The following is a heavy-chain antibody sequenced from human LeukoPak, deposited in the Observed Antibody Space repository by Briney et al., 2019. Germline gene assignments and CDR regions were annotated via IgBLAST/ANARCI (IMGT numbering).Heavy chain of an antibody. D-gene: IGHD5-12*01. Sequence: GGSLRLSCEASGFTFDDYGMHWVRQAPGKGLEWVSLISWDGGSTYYADSVKGRFTISRDNSKNSLYLQMNSLRTEDTALYYCAKEASGYGALDYWGQGTLVTVSS. CDR2: ISWDGGST. CDR1: GFTFDDYG. J-gene: IGHJ4*02. V-gene: IGHV3-43*01. CDR3: AKEASGYGALDY.